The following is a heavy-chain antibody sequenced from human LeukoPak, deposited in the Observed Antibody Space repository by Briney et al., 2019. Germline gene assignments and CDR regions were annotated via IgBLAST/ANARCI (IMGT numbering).Heavy chain of an antibody. V-gene: IGHV4-39*02. CDR1: GGSTSGGNYY. CDR2: ISSSGNT. CDR3: ARLGAGPTYYDFWSGYSSFYFDY. J-gene: IGHJ4*02. D-gene: IGHD3-3*01. Sequence: KPSGTLSLTCIVSGGSTSGGNYYWGWIRRPPGKGLEWIGGISSSGNTYYNPPLKSRITISVDTSKNHFSLKLTSLTAADTAVYYCARLGAGPTYYDFWSGYSSFYFDYWGQGTLVTVSS.